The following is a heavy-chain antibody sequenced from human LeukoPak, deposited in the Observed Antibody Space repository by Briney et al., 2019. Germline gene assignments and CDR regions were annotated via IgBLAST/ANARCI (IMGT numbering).Heavy chain of an antibody. D-gene: IGHD3-22*01. CDR3: ARVNLDRDSSGFAFDY. V-gene: IGHV1-69*05. Sequence: SVKVSCKASGGTFSSYAISWVRQAPGQGLEWMGGIIPIFGTANYAQKFQGRVTITTDKSTSTAYMELSSLRSEDTAVYYCARVNLDRDSSGFAFDYWGQGTLVTVSS. J-gene: IGHJ4*02. CDR2: IIPIFGTA. CDR1: GGTFSSYA.